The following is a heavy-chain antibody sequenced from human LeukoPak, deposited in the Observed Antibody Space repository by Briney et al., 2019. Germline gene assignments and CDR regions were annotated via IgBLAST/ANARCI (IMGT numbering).Heavy chain of an antibody. CDR1: GFTFSSYA. V-gene: IGHV3-30-3*01. D-gene: IGHD2-2*01. CDR2: ISYDGSNK. CDR3: AREGYCSSTSCHYYFDY. J-gene: IGHJ4*02. Sequence: GGSLRLSCAASGFTFSSYAMHWVHQAPGKGLEWVAVISYDGSNKYYADSVKGRFTISRDNSKNTLYLQMNSLRAEDTAVYYCAREGYCSSTSCHYYFDYWGQGTLVTVSS.